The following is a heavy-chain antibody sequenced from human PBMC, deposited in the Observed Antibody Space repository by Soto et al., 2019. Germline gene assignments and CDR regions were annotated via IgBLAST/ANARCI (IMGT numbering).Heavy chain of an antibody. CDR1: GFTFSSYA. V-gene: IGHV3-23*01. J-gene: IGHJ5*02. Sequence: EVQLLESGGGLVQPGGSLRLSCAASGFTFSSYAMSWVRQAPGKGLEWVSAISGSGGSTYYADSVKGRFTISRDNSKNKMYLQMNSLRAEDTAVYYCAKDRETYYYDSSGYYLAGWFDPWGQGTLVTVSS. D-gene: IGHD3-22*01. CDR3: AKDRETYYYDSSGYYLAGWFDP. CDR2: ISGSGGST.